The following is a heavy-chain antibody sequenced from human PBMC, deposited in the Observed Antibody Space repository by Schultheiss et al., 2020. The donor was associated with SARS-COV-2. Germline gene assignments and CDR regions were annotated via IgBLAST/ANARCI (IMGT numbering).Heavy chain of an antibody. CDR1: GFTFSSYE. D-gene: IGHD6-13*01. CDR3: ARVGSRGYSSSWYRD. Sequence: GGSLRLSCAASGFTFSSYEMNWVRQAPGKGLEWVSYISSSGSTIYYADSVKGRFTISRDNAKNSLYLQMNSLRAEDTAVYYCARVGSRGYSSSWYRDWGQGTLVTVSS. CDR2: ISSSGSTI. V-gene: IGHV3-48*03. J-gene: IGHJ4*02.